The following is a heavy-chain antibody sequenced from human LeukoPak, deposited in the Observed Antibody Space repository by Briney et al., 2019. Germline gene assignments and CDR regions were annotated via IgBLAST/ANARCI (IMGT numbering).Heavy chain of an antibody. V-gene: IGHV3-7*01. J-gene: IGHJ4*02. CDR1: GFTFSSYW. CDR2: IKQDGSEK. D-gene: IGHD6-19*01. CDR3: AREGDSSGWYTSFDY. Sequence: GGSLRLSCAASGFTFSSYWMSWVRQAPGKGLEWVANIKQDGSEKYYVHSVKGRFTISRDNAKNSLYLQMNSLRAEDTAVYYCAREGDSSGWYTSFDYWGQGTLVTVSS.